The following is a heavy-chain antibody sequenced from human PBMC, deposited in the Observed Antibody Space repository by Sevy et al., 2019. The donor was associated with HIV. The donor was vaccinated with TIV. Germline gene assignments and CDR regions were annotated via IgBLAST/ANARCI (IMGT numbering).Heavy chain of an antibody. V-gene: IGHV3-33*01. CDR1: GFTFSTYG. CDR2: IWFDESNT. CDR3: ARDLEFYDYGDYGPAFMPDY. D-gene: IGHD4-17*01. Sequence: GGSLRLSCAASGFTFSTYGMHWVRQAPGKGLEWVAVIWFDESNTYYADSVKGRFAISRDIAKNTLHLQMNSLRAEDTAVYDCARDLEFYDYGDYGPAFMPDYWGQGTLVTVSS. J-gene: IGHJ4*02.